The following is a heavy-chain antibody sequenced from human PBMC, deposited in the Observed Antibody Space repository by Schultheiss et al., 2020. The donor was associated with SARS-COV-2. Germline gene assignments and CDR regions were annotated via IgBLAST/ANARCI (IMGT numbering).Heavy chain of an antibody. CDR2: ISGSGGST. CDR1: GFTFSDYY. V-gene: IGHV3-23*01. Sequence: GGSLRLSCAASGFTFSDYYMSWIRQAPGKGLEWVSAISGSGGSTYYADSVKGRFTISRDNSKNEVYLQMNGLRVEDTAVYYCAKDSAGDNWGQGTKVTVSS. D-gene: IGHD3-10*01. CDR3: AKDSAGDN. J-gene: IGHJ3*02.